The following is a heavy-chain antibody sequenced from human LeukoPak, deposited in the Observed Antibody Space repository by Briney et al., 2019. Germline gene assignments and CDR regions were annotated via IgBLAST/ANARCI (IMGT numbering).Heavy chain of an antibody. D-gene: IGHD4-23*01. CDR3: AIAPTTVDYYYYYGMDV. Sequence: GGSLRLSCAASGFTFSSYAMSWVRQAPGKGLEWVSAISGSGGSTYYADSVKGRFTISRDNSKNTLYLQMNSLRAEDTAVYYCAIAPTTVDYYYYYGMDVWGQGTAVTVSS. J-gene: IGHJ6*02. CDR1: GFTFSSYA. V-gene: IGHV3-23*01. CDR2: ISGSGGST.